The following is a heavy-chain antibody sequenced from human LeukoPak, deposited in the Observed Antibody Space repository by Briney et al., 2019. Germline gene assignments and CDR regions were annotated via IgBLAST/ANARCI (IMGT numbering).Heavy chain of an antibody. CDR2: ISGSGGST. CDR1: GFTFSSYA. J-gene: IGHJ4*02. V-gene: IGHV3-23*01. CDR3: AKDAKYYCDSSGYFYY. D-gene: IGHD3-22*01. Sequence: GGSLRLSCAASGFTFSSYAMSWVRQAPGKGLEWVSAISGSGGSTYYADSVKGRFTISRDNSKNTLYLQMNSLRAEDTAVYYCAKDAKYYCDSSGYFYYWGQGTLVTVSS.